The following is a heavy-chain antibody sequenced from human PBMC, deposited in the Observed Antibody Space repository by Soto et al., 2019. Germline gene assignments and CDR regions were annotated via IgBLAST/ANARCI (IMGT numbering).Heavy chain of an antibody. CDR3: ALRSMAVVPEY. CDR1: GDSISSYY. Sequence: QVQLQESGPGLVKPSETLSLTCAVSGDSISSYYFMWIRQPPGKGLESIGYLYYGRSANYNPSLQSRVNLSVDTSTNQCSLTLSSMTAADTAVYYCALRSMAVVPEYWGQGTLVTVSS. V-gene: IGHV4-59*01. J-gene: IGHJ4*02. D-gene: IGHD3-22*01. CDR2: LYYGRSA.